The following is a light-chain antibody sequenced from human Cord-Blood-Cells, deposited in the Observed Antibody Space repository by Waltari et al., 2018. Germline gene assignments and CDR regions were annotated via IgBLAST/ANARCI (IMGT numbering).Light chain of an antibody. CDR3: CSYAGRV. V-gene: IGLV2-23*01. CDR2: EGS. CDR1: SSDVGSYNL. J-gene: IGLJ3*02. Sequence: QSALTQPASVSGSPGQSITISCTGTSSDVGSYNLVSWYQPPPGKAPKLMIYEGSKRPSGVSNRFSGSKSGNTASLTISGLQAEDEADYYCCSYAGRVFGGGTKLTVL.